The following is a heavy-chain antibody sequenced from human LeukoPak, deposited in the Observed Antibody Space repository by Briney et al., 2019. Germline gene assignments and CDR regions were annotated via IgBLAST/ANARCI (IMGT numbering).Heavy chain of an antibody. CDR2: ISGSGGST. J-gene: IGHJ4*02. V-gene: IGHV3-23*01. CDR1: GFTFSSYA. Sequence: PGGSLRLSCAASGFTFSSYAMSWVRQAPGKGLEWVSAISGSGGSTYYAGSVKGRFTISRDNSKNTLYLQMNSLRAEDTAVFYCAKAGGYGGNSWPDYWGQGTLVTVSS. CDR3: AKAGGYGGNSWPDY. D-gene: IGHD4-23*01.